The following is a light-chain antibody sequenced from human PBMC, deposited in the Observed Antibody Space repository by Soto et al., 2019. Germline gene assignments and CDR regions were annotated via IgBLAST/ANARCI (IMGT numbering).Light chain of an antibody. Sequence: EIVLTQSPAALSVSPGERATLSCRASQNISDNLAWYQQNPRQAPRLLISGASTRATGVPARFSGSGSGTEFTLTISSLQSEDFAVYYCQQCNNWPRTFGQGTRVEIK. CDR3: QQCNNWPRT. CDR1: QNISDN. V-gene: IGKV3-15*01. J-gene: IGKJ1*01. CDR2: GAS.